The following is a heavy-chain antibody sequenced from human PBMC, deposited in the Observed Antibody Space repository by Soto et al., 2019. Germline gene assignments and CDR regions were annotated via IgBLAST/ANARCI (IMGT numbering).Heavy chain of an antibody. V-gene: IGHV4-31*03. Sequence: QVQLQESGPGLVKPSQTLSLTCTVSGGSISSGGYYWSWIRQHPGKGLEWIGYIYYIKTTYYNPSLTSRVTISLDTSKNQYSLKLTSVTAADTAVYYCARSVFPWGQGTLVTVSS. CDR1: GGSISSGGYY. J-gene: IGHJ5*02. CDR2: IYYIKTT. CDR3: ARSVFP.